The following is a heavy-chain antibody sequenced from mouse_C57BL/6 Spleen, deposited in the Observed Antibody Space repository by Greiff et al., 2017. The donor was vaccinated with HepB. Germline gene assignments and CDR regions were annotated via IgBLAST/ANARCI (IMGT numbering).Heavy chain of an antibody. Sequence: QVQLQQPGAELVMPGASVKLSCKASGYTFTSYWMHWVKQRPGQGLEWIGEIDPSDSYTNYNQKFKGKSTLTVDKSSSTAYMQLSSLTSEDSAVYYCARFYDYDPDWYFDVWGTGTTVTVSS. V-gene: IGHV1-69*01. D-gene: IGHD2-4*01. CDR3: ARFYDYDPDWYFDV. CDR2: IDPSDSYT. CDR1: GYTFTSYW. J-gene: IGHJ1*03.